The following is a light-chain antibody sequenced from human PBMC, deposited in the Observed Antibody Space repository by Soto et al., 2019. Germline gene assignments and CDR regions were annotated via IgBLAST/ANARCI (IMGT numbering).Light chain of an antibody. V-gene: IGKV1-6*01. CDR1: RNIGNN. J-gene: IGKJ3*01. Sequence: AIQMTQSPSSLSASVGDRVTITCRASRNIGNNLGWFQQVPGKAPKLLISAASNLHTGVPSRFGGSGSGTDFTLTISNMQPEDFGTYYYQQDSDYPFTFGPGPKGAIK. CDR2: AAS. CDR3: QQDSDYPFT.